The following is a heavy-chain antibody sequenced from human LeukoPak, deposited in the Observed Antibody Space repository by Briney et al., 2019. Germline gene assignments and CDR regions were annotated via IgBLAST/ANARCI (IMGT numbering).Heavy chain of an antibody. J-gene: IGHJ6*03. D-gene: IGHD6-19*01. V-gene: IGHV4-59*12. CDR1: GGSISSYY. CDR3: ARDKWVAVAGTYIYYYYMDV. Sequence: PSETLSLTCTVSGGSISSYYWSWIRQPPGKGLEWIGYIYYSGSTNYNPSLKSRVTISVDTSKNRFSLKLSSVTAADTAVYYCARDKWVAVAGTYIYYYYMDVWGNGTTVTISS. CDR2: IYYSGST.